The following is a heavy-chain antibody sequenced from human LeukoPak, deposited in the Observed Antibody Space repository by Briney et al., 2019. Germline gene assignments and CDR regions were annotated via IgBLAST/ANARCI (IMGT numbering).Heavy chain of an antibody. CDR2: IYYTGST. V-gene: IGHV4-59*12. CDR3: ARVGKNIAAAGTKGDY. CDR1: SGSITNYF. J-gene: IGHJ4*02. D-gene: IGHD6-13*01. Sequence: PSETLSLTCTVSSGSITNYFWSWIRQPPGKGLGWIGYIYYTGSTNYNPSLKSRVTISVDTSKNQFSRNLRAVTAADTPVYYCARVGKNIAAAGTKGDYWGQGTLVTVPS.